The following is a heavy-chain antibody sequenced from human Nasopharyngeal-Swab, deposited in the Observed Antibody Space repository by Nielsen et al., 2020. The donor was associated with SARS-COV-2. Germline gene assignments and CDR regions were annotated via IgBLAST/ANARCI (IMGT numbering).Heavy chain of an antibody. Sequence: GESLKISCAASGFIFSNFAMSWVRQAPGKGLEWVSAISSSGGSTYYADSVKGRFTISRDNSKNTLYPQMNSLRGEDTAVYYCATYCTSNRCFAARYGMDVWGQGTTVTVSS. J-gene: IGHJ6*02. CDR3: ATYCTSNRCFAARYGMDV. D-gene: IGHD2-2*01. CDR2: ISSSGGST. V-gene: IGHV3-23*01. CDR1: GFIFSNFA.